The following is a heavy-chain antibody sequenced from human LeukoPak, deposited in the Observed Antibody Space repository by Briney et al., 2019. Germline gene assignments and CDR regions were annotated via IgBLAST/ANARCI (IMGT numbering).Heavy chain of an antibody. CDR3: AKRQQYSGIWYYFES. D-gene: IGHD6-13*01. J-gene: IGHJ4*02. Sequence: PGGSLRLPCAASGFTFTSYAMSWVRQAPGKGLEWVSTISGTGGYTYYADSVKGRFTISRDNSKNTLYLQMNSLRAEDTAIYYCAKRQQYSGIWYYFESWGQGTLVTVSS. CDR1: GFTFTSYA. CDR2: ISGTGGYT. V-gene: IGHV3-23*01.